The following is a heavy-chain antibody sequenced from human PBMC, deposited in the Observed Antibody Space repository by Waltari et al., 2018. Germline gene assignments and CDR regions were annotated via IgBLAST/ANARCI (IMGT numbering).Heavy chain of an antibody. CDR3: AKDWGIAAAGTDY. J-gene: IGHJ4*02. Sequence: QVQLVESGGGVVQPGRSLRLSCAASGFTFSSYGMHLVRQAPGKGLEWVAVIWSDGSTKYYADSGKGRFTIAREKSKNRLYQQMNSRRAEDTAMDYCAKDWGIAAAGTDYWGQGTLVTVSS. CDR1: GFTFSSYG. D-gene: IGHD6-13*01. CDR2: IWSDGSTK. V-gene: IGHV3-30*18.